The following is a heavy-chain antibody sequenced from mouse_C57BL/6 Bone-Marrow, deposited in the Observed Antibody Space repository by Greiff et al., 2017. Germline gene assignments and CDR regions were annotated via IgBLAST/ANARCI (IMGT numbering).Heavy chain of an antibody. CDR3: ARPYYSAFDD. J-gene: IGHJ2*01. D-gene: IGHD2-12*01. Sequence: QVQLQQSGPELVKPGASVKISCKASGYAFSSSWMNWVKQRPGKGLEWIGRIYPGDGDTNYNGKFKGKATLTADKSSSTAYMQLRSLTSEDSAVYFCARPYYSAFDDWGQGTTLTVSS. CDR1: GYAFSSSW. V-gene: IGHV1-82*01. CDR2: IYPGDGDT.